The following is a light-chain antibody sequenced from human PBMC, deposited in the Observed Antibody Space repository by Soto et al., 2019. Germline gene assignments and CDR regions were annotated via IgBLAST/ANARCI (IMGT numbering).Light chain of an antibody. CDR2: DAH. Sequence: DIQMTQSPSTLSASVGDRVTITCRASQSISSWLAWYQQKPGKAPKLLIYDAHSLEGGVPSRFSGSGSGTEYALNIITLQPDDFATYYCQHYNSLWTFGQGTKVEIK. CDR3: QHYNSLWT. V-gene: IGKV1-5*01. J-gene: IGKJ1*01. CDR1: QSISSW.